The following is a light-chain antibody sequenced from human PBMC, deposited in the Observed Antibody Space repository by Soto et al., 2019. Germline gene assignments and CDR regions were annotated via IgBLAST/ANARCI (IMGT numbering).Light chain of an antibody. J-gene: IGKJ1*01. Sequence: DIQMTQSPATLSASVGDRVTITCRASQSISRWLTWYQQKPGKAPKLLIYAASSLQSGVPSRFSGSGSGTDFTLTISSLQPEEFATYYCQQSYSTPPWTFGQGTKVDIK. CDR3: QQSYSTPPWT. CDR2: AAS. V-gene: IGKV1-39*01. CDR1: QSISRW.